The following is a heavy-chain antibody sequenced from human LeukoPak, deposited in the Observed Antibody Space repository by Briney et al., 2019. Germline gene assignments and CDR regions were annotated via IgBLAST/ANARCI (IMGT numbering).Heavy chain of an antibody. V-gene: IGHV3-66*01. Sequence: GGSLRLSCAASGFTVSSNYMSWVRQAPGKGLEWVSIIYSGGSTYYADSVKGRFAISRDNSKNTLHLQMNSLRAEDTAVYYCARVGLASLYSYGYLDYWGQGTLVTVSS. D-gene: IGHD5-18*01. CDR3: ARVGLASLYSYGYLDY. CDR2: IYSGGST. J-gene: IGHJ4*02. CDR1: GFTVSSNY.